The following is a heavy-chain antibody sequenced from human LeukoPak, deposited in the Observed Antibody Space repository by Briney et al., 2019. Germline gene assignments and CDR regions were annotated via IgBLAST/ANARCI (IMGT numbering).Heavy chain of an antibody. Sequence: PGGSLRLSCAASGFTFSSYGMHWVRQAPGKGLEWVAFIRYDGSNKYYADSVKGRFTISRDNSKNTLYLQMNRLRAEDTAVYYCAKDKPIAVAGTVDYWGQGTLVTVSS. J-gene: IGHJ4*02. CDR3: AKDKPIAVAGTVDY. V-gene: IGHV3-30*02. CDR1: GFTFSSYG. D-gene: IGHD6-19*01. CDR2: IRYDGSNK.